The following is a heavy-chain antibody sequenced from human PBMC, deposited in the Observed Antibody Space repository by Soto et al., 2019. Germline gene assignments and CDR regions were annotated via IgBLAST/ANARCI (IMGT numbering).Heavy chain of an antibody. CDR3: AQTYGTNAFDI. V-gene: IGHV3-33*01. CDR2: IWYDGSNK. Sequence: GGSLRLSCAASGFTFSSYGMHWVRQAPGKGLEWVAVIWYDGSNKYYADSVKGRFTISRDNSKNTLYLQMNSLRAEDTAVYYCAQTYGTNAFDIWGQGTMVTVSS. CDR1: GFTFSSYG. D-gene: IGHD2-8*01. J-gene: IGHJ3*02.